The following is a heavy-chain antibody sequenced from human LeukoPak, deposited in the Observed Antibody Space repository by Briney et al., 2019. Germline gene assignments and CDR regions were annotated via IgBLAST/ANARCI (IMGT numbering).Heavy chain of an antibody. Sequence: ASVKVSCKASGYTFSGYYMHWVRQAPGQGLEWMGWIYPNSGDTKYAQKFQGRVTVTRDTSISTALMHVSRLTSDDTAVYYCARSGSDAFDMWGQRTMVTVSS. CDR3: ARSGSDAFDM. V-gene: IGHV1-2*02. CDR2: IYPNSGDT. CDR1: GYTFSGYY. J-gene: IGHJ3*02. D-gene: IGHD1-26*01.